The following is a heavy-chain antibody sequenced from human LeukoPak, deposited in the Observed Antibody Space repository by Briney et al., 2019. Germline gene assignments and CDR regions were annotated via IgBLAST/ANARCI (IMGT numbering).Heavy chain of an antibody. CDR1: GGSISSGGYY. Sequence: SETLSLTCTVSGGSISSGGYYWSWIRQHPGKGPEWIGYIYYSGSTYYNPSLKSRVTISVDTSKNQFSPKLSSVTAADTAVYYCARDRLWDSSGYYGSYWFDPWGQGTLVTVSS. D-gene: IGHD3-22*01. V-gene: IGHV4-31*03. J-gene: IGHJ5*02. CDR3: ARDRLWDSSGYYGSYWFDP. CDR2: IYYSGST.